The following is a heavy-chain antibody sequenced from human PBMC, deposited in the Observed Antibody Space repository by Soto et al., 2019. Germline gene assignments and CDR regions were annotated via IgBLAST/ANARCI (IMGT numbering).Heavy chain of an antibody. CDR2: ITSGSTI. CDR1: GFTFSDYY. Sequence: QVQLVESGGGLVKPGGSLRLSCAASGFTFSDYYMSWIRQAPGKGLEWVSYITSGSTIYYADSVKGRLTISRDNAKNSLYLQMNSRRAEDTAVYYCARAPYSSGWYDYYYGMDVWGQGTTVTVSS. V-gene: IGHV3-11*01. J-gene: IGHJ6*02. D-gene: IGHD6-19*01. CDR3: ARAPYSSGWYDYYYGMDV.